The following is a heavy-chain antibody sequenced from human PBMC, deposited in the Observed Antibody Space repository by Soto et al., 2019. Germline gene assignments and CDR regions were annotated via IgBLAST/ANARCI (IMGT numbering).Heavy chain of an antibody. V-gene: IGHV1-18*01. CDR1: GYTFTSYG. CDR2: ISAYNGNT. Sequence: GASVKVSCKASGYTFTSYGISWVRQAPGQGLEWMGWISAYNGNTNYAQKLQGRVTMTTDTSTSTAYMELRSLRSDDTAVYYCASGSLFLEWLLLDYWGQGTLVTVSS. CDR3: ASGSLFLEWLLLDY. J-gene: IGHJ4*02. D-gene: IGHD3-3*01.